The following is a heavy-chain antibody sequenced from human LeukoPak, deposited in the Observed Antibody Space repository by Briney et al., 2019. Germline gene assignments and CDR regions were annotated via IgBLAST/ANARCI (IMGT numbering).Heavy chain of an antibody. V-gene: IGHV3-48*03. Sequence: PGGSLRLSCAASGFTFSSYEMNWVRQAPGKGLEWVSYISSSGSTIYYGDSVKGRFTISRDNSKNSVYLQMNNLRAEDTAVYYCARELDITGWVGAFDYWGQGTVVTVSS. CDR2: ISSSGSTI. D-gene: IGHD6-19*01. CDR1: GFTFSSYE. J-gene: IGHJ4*02. CDR3: ARELDITGWVGAFDY.